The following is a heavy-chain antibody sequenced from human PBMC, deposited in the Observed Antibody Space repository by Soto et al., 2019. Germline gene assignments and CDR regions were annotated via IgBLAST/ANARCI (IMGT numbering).Heavy chain of an antibody. CDR1: GYNFNQYY. V-gene: IGHV1-46*02. D-gene: IGHD4-17*01. CDR3: ARGPDDSDVPRWDY. Sequence: QVQLVQSGAEVRKPGASVRLSCETSGYNFNQYYIHWVRQATGQGLEWMGIINLRGGTTEYAHKFRGGATVSGDPATSTAYMQVSSLRTEDTVVYFCARGPDDSDVPRWDYWGQVTLVTVSS. CDR2: INLRGGTT. J-gene: IGHJ4*02.